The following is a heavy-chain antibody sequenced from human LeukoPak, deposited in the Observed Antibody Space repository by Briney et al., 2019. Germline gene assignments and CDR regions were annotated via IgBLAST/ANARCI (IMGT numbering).Heavy chain of an antibody. CDR2: INPNSGGT. J-gene: IGHJ5*02. Sequence: ASVKVSCKASGYTFTSYDINWVRQATGQGLEWMGWINPNSGGTNYAQKFQGRATMTRDTSISTAYMELSRLRSDDTAVYYCARNILTGYYINWFDPWGQGTLVTVSS. CDR1: GYTFTSYD. CDR3: ARNILTGYYINWFDP. D-gene: IGHD3-9*01. V-gene: IGHV1-2*02.